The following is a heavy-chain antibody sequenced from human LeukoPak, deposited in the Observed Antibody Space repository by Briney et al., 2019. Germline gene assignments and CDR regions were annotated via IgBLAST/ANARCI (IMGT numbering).Heavy chain of an antibody. V-gene: IGHV1-46*01. D-gene: IGHD3-22*01. CDR1: GYTFTSYY. CDR3: ARGLSLSSGYWNWFDP. CDR2: INPSGGST. J-gene: IGHJ5*02. Sequence: ASVKVSCKASGYTFTSYYMNWVRQAPGQGLEWMGIINPSGGSTSYAQKFQGRVTMTRDTSTSTVYMELSSLRSEDTAVYYCARGLSLSSGYWNWFDPWGQGTLVTVSS.